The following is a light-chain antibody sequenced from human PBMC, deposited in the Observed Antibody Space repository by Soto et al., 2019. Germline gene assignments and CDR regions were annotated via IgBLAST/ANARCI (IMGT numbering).Light chain of an antibody. Sequence: EIILTQSPATLAVYPGERATLSCRASQSVSSNLAWYQQKPGQAPRLLIQRASNRATGVPVRFSGSGSGTDFTLTISSLEPEDFAVYYCQQRNDWRRGTFGQGTRLEI. V-gene: IGKV3-11*01. J-gene: IGKJ5*01. CDR1: QSVSSN. CDR3: QQRNDWRRGT. CDR2: RAS.